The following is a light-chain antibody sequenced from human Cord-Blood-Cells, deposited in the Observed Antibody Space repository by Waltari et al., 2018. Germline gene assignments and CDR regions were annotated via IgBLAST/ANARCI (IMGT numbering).Light chain of an antibody. CDR3: QQYNSYGT. CDR2: DAS. CDR1: QSISSW. V-gene: IGKV1-5*01. J-gene: IGKJ1*01. Sequence: DIQMTQSPSTLSASVGDRVTITCRASQSISSWLAWYQQKPGKAPKFLIYDASSWESGVPSRFSGRASGTEFTLTISSLQPEDFATYYCQQYNSYGTFGQGTKVEIK.